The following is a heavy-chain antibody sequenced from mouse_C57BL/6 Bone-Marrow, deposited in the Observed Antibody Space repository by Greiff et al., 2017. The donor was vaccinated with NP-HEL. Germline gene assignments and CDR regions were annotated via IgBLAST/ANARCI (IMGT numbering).Heavy chain of an antibody. CDR2: IYPRSGNT. CDR3: ARGSITTVVAPFDY. CDR1: GYTFTSYG. D-gene: IGHD1-1*01. Sequence: VQGVESGAELARPGASVKLSCKASGYTFTSYGISWVKQRTGQGLEWIGEIYPRSGNTYYNEKFKGKATLTADKSSSTAYMELRSLTSEDSAVYFCARGSITTVVAPFDYWGQGTTLTVSS. V-gene: IGHV1-81*01. J-gene: IGHJ2*01.